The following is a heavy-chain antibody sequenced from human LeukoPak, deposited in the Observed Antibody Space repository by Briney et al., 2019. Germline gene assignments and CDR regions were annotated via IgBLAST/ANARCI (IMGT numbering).Heavy chain of an antibody. D-gene: IGHD2-21*02. CDR2: INSDGSNT. J-gene: IGHJ4*02. CDR3: AKLHNGGDGGGY. CDR1: GFTFSSYW. V-gene: IGHV3-74*01. Sequence: GGSLRLSCAASGFTFSSYWMHWVRHAPGKGLVWVSRINSDGSNTSYADSVKGRFTISRDNAKNTLYLQMNSLRAEDTAVYYCAKLHNGGDGGGYWGQGTLVTVSS.